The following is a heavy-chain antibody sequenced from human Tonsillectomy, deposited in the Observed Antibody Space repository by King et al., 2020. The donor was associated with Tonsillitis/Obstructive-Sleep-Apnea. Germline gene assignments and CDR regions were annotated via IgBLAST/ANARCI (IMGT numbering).Heavy chain of an antibody. Sequence: QLVQSGSELKKPGASLKVSCKAAGYTFTSYAMNWWRQAPGKGLEWMGWINTNTGTPNDAEGLAGWFVVSFVTSSSTAYLQISSLKAEDTAVYDCARDPELLDFWSGYGSYFDYWGQGTLVTVSS. CDR1: GYTFTSYA. D-gene: IGHD3-3*01. CDR2: INTNTGTP. J-gene: IGHJ4*02. V-gene: IGHV7-4-1*02. CDR3: ARDPELLDFWSGYGSYFDY.